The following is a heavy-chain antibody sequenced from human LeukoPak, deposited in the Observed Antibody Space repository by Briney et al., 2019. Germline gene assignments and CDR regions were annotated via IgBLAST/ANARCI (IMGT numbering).Heavy chain of an antibody. CDR2: INPNSGGT. J-gene: IGHJ4*02. V-gene: IGHV1-2*02. D-gene: IGHD3-22*01. Sequence: GASVKVSCKASGYTFTGYYMHWVRQAPGQGLEWMGWINPNSGGTAYAQKFQGRVTMTRDTSISTAYMALSSLKSDDTAVYYCARGSSYDSRSHDYWGQGTRVTVSS. CDR3: ARGSSYDSRSHDY. CDR1: GYTFTGYY.